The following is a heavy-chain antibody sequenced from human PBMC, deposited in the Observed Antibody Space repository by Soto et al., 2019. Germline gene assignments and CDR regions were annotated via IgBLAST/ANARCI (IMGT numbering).Heavy chain of an antibody. J-gene: IGHJ6*03. V-gene: IGHV3-9*01. CDR2: ISWNSGSI. D-gene: IGHD2-15*01. CDR1: GFTFDDYA. CDR3: AKEFVVVVAATHAGYMDV. Sequence: GGSLRLSCAASGFTFDDYAMHWVRQAPGKGLEWVSGISWNSGSIGYADSVKGRFTISRDNAKNSLYLQMNSLRAEDTALYYCAKEFVVVVAATHAGYMDVWGKGTTVTVSS.